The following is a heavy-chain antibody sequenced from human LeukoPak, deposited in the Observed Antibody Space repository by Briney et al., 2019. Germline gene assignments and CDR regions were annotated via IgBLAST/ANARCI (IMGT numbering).Heavy chain of an antibody. J-gene: IGHJ5*02. D-gene: IGHD6-13*01. CDR1: GYSISSGYY. Sequence: SETLSLTCTVSGYSISSGYYWGWIRQPPGKALEWIGSIYHSGSTYYNPSLKSRVTISVDTSKNQFSLKLSSVTAADTAVYYCARESKAAAGTVGSWGQGTLVTVSS. V-gene: IGHV4-38-2*02. CDR2: IYHSGST. CDR3: ARESKAAAGTVGS.